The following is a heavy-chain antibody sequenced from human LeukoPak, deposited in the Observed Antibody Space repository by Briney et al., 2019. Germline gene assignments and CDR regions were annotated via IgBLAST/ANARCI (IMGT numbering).Heavy chain of an antibody. D-gene: IGHD5-18*01. V-gene: IGHV3-23*01. Sequence: GGSLRLSCAASGFTFSSYSMNWVRQAPGKGLEWVSAISGSGGSTYYADSVKGRFTISRDNSKNTLNLQMSSLRAEDTAVYYCATHLWTFDYWGRGTLVTVSS. J-gene: IGHJ4*02. CDR1: GFTFSSYS. CDR2: ISGSGGST. CDR3: ATHLWTFDY.